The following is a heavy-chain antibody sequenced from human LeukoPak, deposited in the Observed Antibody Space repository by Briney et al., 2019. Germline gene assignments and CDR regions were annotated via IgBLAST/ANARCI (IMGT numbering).Heavy chain of an antibody. CDR2: INHTGSS. CDR3: GVNMTAVIRAGLSYDGDV. V-gene: IGHV4-34*01. D-gene: IGHD4-17*01. J-gene: IGHJ6*04. CDR1: GGSLSCYD. Sequence: SETLSLTCAIYGGSLSCYDWNWIPQPPGKGLEWIEEINHTGSSNYNPSLKSRVTISGDTSKNQISLRLSSVTAAGTGLYYWGVNMTAVIRAGLSYDGDVWGKGTRVTVSS.